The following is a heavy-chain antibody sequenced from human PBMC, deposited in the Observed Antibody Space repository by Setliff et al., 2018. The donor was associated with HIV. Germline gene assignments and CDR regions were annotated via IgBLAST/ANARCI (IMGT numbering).Heavy chain of an antibody. D-gene: IGHD3-10*01. V-gene: IGHV4-4*08. J-gene: IGHJ6*03. CDR2: IYSGGSA. Sequence: PSETLSLTCNVSGGAITGYYWSWVRQAPGQALESIASIYSGGSAIYHPSLKSRVTISVDTSKNQFSLKLSSVTAADTAVYYCARDFNYGSGRYYYYMDVWGKGTTVTVSS. CDR1: GGAITGYY. CDR3: ARDFNYGSGRYYYYMDV.